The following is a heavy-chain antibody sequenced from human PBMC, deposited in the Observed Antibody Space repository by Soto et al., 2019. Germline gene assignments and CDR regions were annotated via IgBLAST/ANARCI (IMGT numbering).Heavy chain of an antibody. Sequence: SETLSLTCTVSGGSVSSSSYYWSWIRQAPGKGLEWIGYLSYGGGTNYKPSLKSRVTMFVDMPKNQVSLYLNSVTAADTAVYYCARDLGITGTRVLYYYGMDVWGQGTTVTAP. CDR3: ARDLGITGTRVLYYYGMDV. D-gene: IGHD1-20*01. J-gene: IGHJ6*02. CDR1: GGSVSSSSYY. CDR2: LSYGGGT. V-gene: IGHV4-61*01.